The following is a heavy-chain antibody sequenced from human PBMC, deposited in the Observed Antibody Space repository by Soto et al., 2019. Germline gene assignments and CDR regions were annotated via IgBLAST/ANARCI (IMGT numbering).Heavy chain of an antibody. Sequence: PGGTLSLSCAASGFSFSSYGIHWVRRAPGKGLEGVSAIRCVGGSKYYADSVKGRFTISRDNSKNTLYLQMNSLRAEDTALYYCAKDPYSSGWYYFNYWGQGTLVTVSS. CDR2: IRCVGGSK. D-gene: IGHD6-19*01. V-gene: IGHV3-23*01. CDR3: AKDPYSSGWYYFNY. J-gene: IGHJ4*02. CDR1: GFSFSSYG.